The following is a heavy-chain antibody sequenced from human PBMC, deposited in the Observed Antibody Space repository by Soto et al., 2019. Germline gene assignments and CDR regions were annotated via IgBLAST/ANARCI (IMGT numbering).Heavy chain of an antibody. V-gene: IGHV3-23*01. D-gene: IGHD3-10*01. Sequence: GGSLRLSCAASGFTVSSYAMSWARQAPGKGLEWVSAISGSGGSTYYADSVKGRFTISRDNSKNTLYLQMNSLRAEDTAVYYCAKASVVTMVRGVIITNPYFDYWGQGTLVTVSS. CDR1: GFTVSSYA. CDR2: ISGSGGST. J-gene: IGHJ4*02. CDR3: AKASVVTMVRGVIITNPYFDY.